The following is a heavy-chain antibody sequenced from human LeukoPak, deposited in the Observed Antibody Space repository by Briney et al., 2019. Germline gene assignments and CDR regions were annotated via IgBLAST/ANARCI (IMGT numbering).Heavy chain of an antibody. Sequence: GGSLRLSCVVSGFTFSDYAMSWVRQAPGKGLEWVSYISSSGSTIYYADSVKGRFTISRDNAKNSLYLQMNSLRAEDTAVYYCARDSLARPLGYWGQGTLVTVSS. J-gene: IGHJ4*02. V-gene: IGHV3-11*01. CDR1: GFTFSDYA. CDR2: ISSSGSTI. CDR3: ARDSLARPLGY. D-gene: IGHD6-6*01.